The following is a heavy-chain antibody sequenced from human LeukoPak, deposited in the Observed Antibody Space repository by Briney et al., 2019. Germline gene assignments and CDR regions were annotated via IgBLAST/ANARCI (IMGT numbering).Heavy chain of an antibody. CDR3: ASGRGRSVAVAGFDY. CDR2: IYISGIT. D-gene: IGHD6-19*01. J-gene: IGHJ4*02. Sequence: RSETLSLTCTGSGGSISSYFWSWIRQPAGKGLEWIGRIYISGITNCNPSLKSRVTMSVDTSKNQFSLNLSSVTAADTAVYYCASGRGRSVAVAGFDYWGQGTLVTVSS. V-gene: IGHV4-4*07. CDR1: GGSISSYF.